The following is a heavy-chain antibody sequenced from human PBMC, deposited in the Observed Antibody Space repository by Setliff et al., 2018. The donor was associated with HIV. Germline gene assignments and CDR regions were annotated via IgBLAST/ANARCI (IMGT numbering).Heavy chain of an antibody. CDR2: VNPSTGRT. CDR1: GYSFTSYY. V-gene: IGHV1-46*01. J-gene: IGHJ4*02. CDR3: ARAVLYSGSYYPFDY. D-gene: IGHD1-26*01. Sequence: ASVKVSCKASGYSFTSYYIHWVRQALGQGLEWLGTVNPSTGRTTYAQNFQGRVAMTRDSSTNTVYMEVSSLKSDDTAVYYCARAVLYSGSYYPFDYWGQGVLVTVSS.